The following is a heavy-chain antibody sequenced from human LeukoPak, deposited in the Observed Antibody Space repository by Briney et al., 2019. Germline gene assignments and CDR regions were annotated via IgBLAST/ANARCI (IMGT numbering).Heavy chain of an antibody. D-gene: IGHD3-10*01. V-gene: IGHV1-18*01. CDR3: ARDRVPMVRGVSYGMDV. Sequence: ASVKVSCKASGCTFTSYGISWVRQAPGQGLEWMGWISAYNGNTNYAQKLQGRVTMTTDTSTSTAYMELSSLRSEDTAVYYCARDRVPMVRGVSYGMDVWGQGTTVTVSS. CDR2: ISAYNGNT. CDR1: GCTFTSYG. J-gene: IGHJ6*02.